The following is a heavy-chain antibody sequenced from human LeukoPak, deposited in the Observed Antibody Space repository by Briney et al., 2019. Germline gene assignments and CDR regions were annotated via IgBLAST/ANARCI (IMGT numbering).Heavy chain of an antibody. CDR1: GYTFTGYY. V-gene: IGHV1-2*06. J-gene: IGHJ4*02. D-gene: IGHD1-26*01. CDR2: INPNSGGT. Sequence: ASVKVSCKASGYTFTGYYMHWVRPAPGQGREWMGRINPNSGGTNYAQKFQGRVTMTRGTSISTAYMELSRLRSDDTAVYYCASAFASGWENYHDYWGQGTLVTVSS. CDR3: ASAFASGWENYHDY.